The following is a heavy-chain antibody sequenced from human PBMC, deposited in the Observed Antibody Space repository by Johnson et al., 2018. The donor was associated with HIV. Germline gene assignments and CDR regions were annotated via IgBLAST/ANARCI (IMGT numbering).Heavy chain of an antibody. V-gene: IGHV3-43D*03. Sequence: VQLVESGGGVVRPVGSLRLSCAASGFTFDDYALHWGRQAPGKGLEWVSLISWDGGSSYYADSVKGRFTISRDTSKNSLYLQMHSLRTEDTALYYCARDSGIAVASGAFDIWGQGTMVTVSS. CDR2: ISWDGGSS. CDR3: ARDSGIAVASGAFDI. CDR1: GFTFDDYA. D-gene: IGHD6-19*01. J-gene: IGHJ3*02.